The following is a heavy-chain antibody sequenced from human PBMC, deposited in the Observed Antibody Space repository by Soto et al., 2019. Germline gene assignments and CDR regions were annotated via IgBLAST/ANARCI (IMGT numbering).Heavy chain of an antibody. J-gene: IGHJ5*02. D-gene: IGHD2-2*01. Sequence: PSETLSLTCVVSGGSIRSSAYSWSWIRQPPGKGLEWIGYIYHSGNTYYNPSLRSRVTISADTSKNQFSLKLSSVTAADTAVYYCARGPDIVLVPAAIGLDPWGQGTLVTVSS. CDR2: IYHSGNT. CDR1: GGSIRSSAYS. V-gene: IGHV4-30-2*05. CDR3: ARGPDIVLVPAAIGLDP.